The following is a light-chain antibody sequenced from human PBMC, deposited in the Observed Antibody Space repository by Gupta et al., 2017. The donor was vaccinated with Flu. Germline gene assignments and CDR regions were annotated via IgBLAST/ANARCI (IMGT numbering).Light chain of an antibody. CDR1: QSVLYSSNNKNY. CDR2: WAS. V-gene: IGKV4-1*01. Sequence: HSRDLLAVSLGERATINCKSSQSVLYSSNNKNYLAWYQQKPGQPPKLLIYWASTRESGVPDRFSGSGSGTDFTLTISSLQAEDVAVYYCQQYYSTLWTFGQGTKVEIK. CDR3: QQYYSTLWT. J-gene: IGKJ1*01.